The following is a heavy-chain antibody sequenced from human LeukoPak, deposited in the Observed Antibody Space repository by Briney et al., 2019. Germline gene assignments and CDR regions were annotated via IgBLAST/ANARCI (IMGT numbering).Heavy chain of an antibody. CDR2: ISSSGSTI. CDR3: AGMSGYDSNY. D-gene: IGHD5-12*01. V-gene: IGHV3-48*04. Sequence: GGSLRLSCAASGFTFSSYSMNWVRQAPGKGLEWVSYISSSGSTIYYADSVKGRFTISRDNAKNSLYLQMNSLRAEDTAVYYCAGMSGYDSNYWGQGTLVTVSS. CDR1: GFTFSSYS. J-gene: IGHJ4*02.